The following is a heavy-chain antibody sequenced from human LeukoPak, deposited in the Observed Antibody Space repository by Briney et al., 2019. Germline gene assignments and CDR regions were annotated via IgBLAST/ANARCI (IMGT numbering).Heavy chain of an antibody. D-gene: IGHD5-12*01. V-gene: IGHV3-33*01. J-gene: IGHJ4*02. Sequence: PGGSLRLSCAASGFTFSSYGMHWVRQAPGKGLEWVAVIWYDGSNKYYADSVKGRFTISRDNSKNTLYLQMNSLRAEDTAVYYCARDGGYDVSDYWGQGTLVTVSS. CDR1: GFTFSSYG. CDR2: IWYDGSNK. CDR3: ARDGGYDVSDY.